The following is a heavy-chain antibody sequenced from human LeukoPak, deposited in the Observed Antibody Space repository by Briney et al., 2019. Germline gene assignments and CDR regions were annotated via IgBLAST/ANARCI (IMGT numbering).Heavy chain of an antibody. Sequence: SVKVSCKASGGTFSSYAISWVRQAPGQGLEWMGGIIPIFGTANYARKFQGRVTITADESTSTAYMELSSLRSEDTAVYYCAGGRGYSYGSFDYWGQGTLVTVSS. D-gene: IGHD5-18*01. V-gene: IGHV1-69*01. CDR3: AGGRGYSYGSFDY. J-gene: IGHJ4*02. CDR1: GGTFSSYA. CDR2: IIPIFGTA.